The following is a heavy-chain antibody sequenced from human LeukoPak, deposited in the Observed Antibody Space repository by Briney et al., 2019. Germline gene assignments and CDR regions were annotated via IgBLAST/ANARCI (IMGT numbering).Heavy chain of an antibody. J-gene: IGHJ4*02. Sequence: GGSLRLSCAASGFTFTSYGMHWVRQAPGKGLEWVAVIWYDGSIKYYADSVRGRFTISRDNSKNTLYLQMNSLRVEDTAVYYCAGSLAYCGGDCRLGDYWGQGTLVTVSS. CDR3: AGSLAYCGGDCRLGDY. V-gene: IGHV3-33*01. CDR1: GFTFTSYG. CDR2: IWYDGSIK. D-gene: IGHD2-21*02.